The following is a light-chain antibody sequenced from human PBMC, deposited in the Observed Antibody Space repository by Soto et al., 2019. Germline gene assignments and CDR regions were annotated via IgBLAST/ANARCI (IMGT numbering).Light chain of an antibody. CDR1: QSVSSSY. CDR2: GAS. CDR3: QQYGSSPRT. V-gene: IGKV3-20*01. Sequence: EIVLTQSPGTLSLSPGERATLSCRASQSVSSSYLAWYQQKPGQAPRLLIPGASSRATGIPDRFSGSGSGTDFTLTISRLEPEDFAVYYCQQYGSSPRTFGQGTKVDIK. J-gene: IGKJ1*01.